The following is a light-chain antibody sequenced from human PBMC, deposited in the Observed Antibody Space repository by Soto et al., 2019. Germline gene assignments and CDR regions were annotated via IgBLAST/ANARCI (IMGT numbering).Light chain of an antibody. V-gene: IGLV1-44*01. CDR3: AAWDDRLNGPV. J-gene: IGLJ1*01. CDR1: SSNIGGNT. CDR2: GNN. Sequence: QSVLTQPPSASGTPGQRVTISCSGSSSNIGGNTVNWYQQLPGTAPKLLIYGNNQRPSGVPDRFSGSKSATPASLAISGLQSEDEADYYCAAWDDRLNGPVFGTGTKVTVL.